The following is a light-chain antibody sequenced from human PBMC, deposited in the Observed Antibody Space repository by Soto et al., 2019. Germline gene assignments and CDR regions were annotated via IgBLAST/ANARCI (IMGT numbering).Light chain of an antibody. V-gene: IGKV3-15*01. Sequence: EIVMTHSPATLSVSPCETATLSFSASQSVSSNLAWHQQKPGQAPRLLMYDASTRATGISVRFSGSRSGTEFTLTINSLQSEDFAVYYCQRYNNWPRTFGGGTKVDIK. CDR2: DAS. CDR3: QRYNNWPRT. J-gene: IGKJ4*01. CDR1: QSVSSN.